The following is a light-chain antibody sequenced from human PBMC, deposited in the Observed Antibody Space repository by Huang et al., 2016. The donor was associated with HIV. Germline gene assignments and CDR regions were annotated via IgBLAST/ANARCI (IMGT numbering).Light chain of an antibody. Sequence: EIVLSQSLATLSLSPGESAILSCRASQSISSSLAWYQHKPGQAPRLLIYEASNRATGIPAKVSGSGSGTDFTLTISSLEPEDFAVYYCHQRSNWFTFGPGTRVDIK. CDR3: HQRSNWFT. CDR2: EAS. CDR1: QSISSS. V-gene: IGKV3-11*01. J-gene: IGKJ3*01.